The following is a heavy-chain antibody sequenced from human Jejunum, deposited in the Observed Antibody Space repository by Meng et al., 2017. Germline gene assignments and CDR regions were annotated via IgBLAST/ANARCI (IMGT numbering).Heavy chain of an antibody. Sequence: SETLSLTCTISGASISVGGYYWNWVRQLPGKGLEWLGYIYHSGPAYYNPSLKSRLSMSVDTSKIQFSLKLTSVTAADTAVYYCARVLRDWGQGTLVTVSS. J-gene: IGHJ4*02. CDR3: ARVLRD. V-gene: IGHV4-31*03. CDR1: GASISVGGYY. CDR2: IYHSGPA.